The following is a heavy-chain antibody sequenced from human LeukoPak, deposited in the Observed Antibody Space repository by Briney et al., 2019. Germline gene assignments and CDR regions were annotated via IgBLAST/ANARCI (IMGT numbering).Heavy chain of an antibody. CDR1: VYTFTGYY. Sequence: GASVKVSCKDSVYTFTGYYMHWVRPAPGQGREWMGWINPNSGGTNYAAKFKGRGSMTRDTSIGTAQMELSRLRSDGTAVYYCSRTELERITMIVVSPGYYYYGMDVWGQGTTVAVSS. CDR2: INPNSGGT. CDR3: SRTELERITMIVVSPGYYYYGMDV. D-gene: IGHD3-22*01. J-gene: IGHJ6*02. V-gene: IGHV1-2*02.